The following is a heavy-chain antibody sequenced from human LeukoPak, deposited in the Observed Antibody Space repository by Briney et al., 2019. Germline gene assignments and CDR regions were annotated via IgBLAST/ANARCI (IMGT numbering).Heavy chain of an antibody. V-gene: IGHV1-18*01. CDR2: ISAYNGNT. D-gene: IGHD1-26*01. Sequence: ASVKVSCKASGYIFTSYGISWVRQAPGQGLEWMGWISAYNGNTNYAQKLQGRVTMTTDTSTSTAYMELRSLRSDDTAVYYCARDLKMDSGSYYVDYYYYGMDVWGQGTTVTVSS. CDR3: ARDLKMDSGSYYVDYYYYGMDV. J-gene: IGHJ6*02. CDR1: GYIFTSYG.